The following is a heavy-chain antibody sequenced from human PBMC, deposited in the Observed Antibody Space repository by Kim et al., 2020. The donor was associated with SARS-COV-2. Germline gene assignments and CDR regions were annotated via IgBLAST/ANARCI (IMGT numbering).Heavy chain of an antibody. CDR3: AREGGDSYGFYDY. CDR1: GYTFTGYY. D-gene: IGHD5-18*01. CDR2: INPNSGGT. Sequence: ASVKVSCKASGYTFTGYYMHWVRQAPGQGLEWMGWINPNSGGTNYAQKFQGWVTMTRDTSISTAYMELSRLRSDDTAVYYCAREGGDSYGFYDYWGQGTLVTVSS. J-gene: IGHJ4*02. V-gene: IGHV1-2*04.